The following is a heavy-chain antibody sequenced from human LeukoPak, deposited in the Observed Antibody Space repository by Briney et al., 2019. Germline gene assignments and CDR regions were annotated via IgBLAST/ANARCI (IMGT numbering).Heavy chain of an antibody. J-gene: IGHJ4*02. CDR3: ARMYSSGWYLDY. V-gene: IGHV1-2*02. CDR1: GYTFTGYY. CDR2: INPNSGGT. D-gene: IGHD6-19*01. Sequence: ASVKVSCKASGYTFTGYYMHWVRQAPGQGLEWMGWINPNSGGTNYAQKFQGRVTMTRDTSISTAYMELSRLRSDDTAVYYCARMYSSGWYLDYWGQGTLVTVSS.